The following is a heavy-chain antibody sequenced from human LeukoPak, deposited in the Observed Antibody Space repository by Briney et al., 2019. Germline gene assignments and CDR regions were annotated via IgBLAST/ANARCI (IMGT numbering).Heavy chain of an antibody. D-gene: IGHD1-26*01. Sequence: GGSLRLSCAASGFTFNSYAIHWVRQAPGKGLEWVAVISYDGSKKFYAHSVKGRFTISRDNSKNTLYLHMNSLRAEDTAVYYCARDSPYSGNYSPIDYWGQGTLVTVSS. V-gene: IGHV3-30*04. CDR3: ARDSPYSGNYSPIDY. CDR2: ISYDGSKK. CDR1: GFTFNSYA. J-gene: IGHJ4*02.